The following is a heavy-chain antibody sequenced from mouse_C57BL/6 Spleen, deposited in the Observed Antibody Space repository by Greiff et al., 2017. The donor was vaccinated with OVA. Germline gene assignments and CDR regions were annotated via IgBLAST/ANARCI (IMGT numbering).Heavy chain of an antibody. CDR3: ARSYSNYALDY. D-gene: IGHD2-5*01. CDR2: ISSGSSTI. J-gene: IGHJ2*01. V-gene: IGHV5-17*01. Sequence: EVKLMESGGGLVKPGGSLKLSCAASGFTFSDYGMHWVRQAPETGLEWVAYISSGSSTIYSADTVKGRCTISRDNAKNTLFLQMTSLRSEDTAMYYCARSYSNYALDYWGQGTTLTVSS. CDR1: GFTFSDYG.